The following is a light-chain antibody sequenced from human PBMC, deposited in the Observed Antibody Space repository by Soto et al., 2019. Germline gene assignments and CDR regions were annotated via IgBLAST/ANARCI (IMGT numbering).Light chain of an antibody. Sequence: QSALTQPASVSGSPGQSITISCTGTSGDIGAYDYVSWYQQHPGKAPKLMIYDVSHRPSGVSDRFSGSKSGNTATLTISGLQAEDEADYYCTSYTTTSPVGFGGGTQLTVL. CDR2: DVS. CDR1: SGDIGAYDY. CDR3: TSYTTTSPVG. V-gene: IGLV2-14*01. J-gene: IGLJ2*01.